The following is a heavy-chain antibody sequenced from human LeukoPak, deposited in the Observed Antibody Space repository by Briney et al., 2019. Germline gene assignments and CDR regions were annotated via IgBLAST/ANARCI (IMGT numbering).Heavy chain of an antibody. Sequence: SATLFPTRAVSWGSISYYIWGGGRAPPGGGEGGVGGIYYSGSTYYNPSLKSRVTISVDTSKNQFSLKLSSVTAADTAVYYCARDQMVRGVIIIDYWGQGTLVTVSS. V-gene: IGHV4-39*07. CDR2: IYYSGST. J-gene: IGHJ4*02. D-gene: IGHD3-10*01. CDR1: WGSISYYI. CDR3: ARDQMVRGVIIIDY.